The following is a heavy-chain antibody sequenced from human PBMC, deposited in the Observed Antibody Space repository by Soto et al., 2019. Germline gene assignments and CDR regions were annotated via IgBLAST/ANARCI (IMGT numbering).Heavy chain of an antibody. CDR2: ISSSSSYI. V-gene: IGHV3-21*01. J-gene: IGHJ4*02. CDR1: GFTFSLYS. CDR3: VRARATDSRPDY. Sequence: LRLSCEASGFTFSLYSMVWVRQAPGEGLEWVSSISSSSSYIYYADSLKGRISISRDNAKNSLYLQMDSLRVEDTATYYCVRARATDSRPDYWGQGTLVTVSS. D-gene: IGHD3-22*01.